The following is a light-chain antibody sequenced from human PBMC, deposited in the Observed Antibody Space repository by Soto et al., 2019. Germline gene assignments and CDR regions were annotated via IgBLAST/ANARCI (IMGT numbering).Light chain of an antibody. CDR3: QQRSNWPPIT. J-gene: IGKJ5*01. CDR2: DAS. V-gene: IGKV3-11*01. Sequence: EIVLTQSPATLSLSPGERATLSCRARQSVSSYLAWYQQKPGQAPRLLIYDASNRATGIQARFSGSGSGTDFPLTISSLEPEDFAVYYCQQRSNWPPITFGQGTRLEIK. CDR1: QSVSSY.